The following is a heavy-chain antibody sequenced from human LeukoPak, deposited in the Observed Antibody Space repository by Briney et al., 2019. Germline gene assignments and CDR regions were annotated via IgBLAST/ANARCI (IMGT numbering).Heavy chain of an antibody. D-gene: IGHD5-24*01. Sequence: GASVKVSCKASGGTFSSYAISWVRQAPGQGLEWMGRIIPIFGTANYAQKFQGRVTITTDESTSTAYMELSSLRSEDTAVYYCASGVARDGYNKVYWGQGTLVTVSS. CDR1: GGTFSSYA. CDR2: IIPIFGTA. J-gene: IGHJ4*02. CDR3: ASGVARDGYNKVY. V-gene: IGHV1-69*05.